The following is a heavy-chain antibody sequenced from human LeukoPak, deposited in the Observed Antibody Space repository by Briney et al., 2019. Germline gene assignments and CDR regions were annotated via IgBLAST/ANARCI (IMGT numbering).Heavy chain of an antibody. D-gene: IGHD3-22*01. CDR3: ARSLDSSGYYYVGNYYFDY. CDR2: IYHSGST. Sequence: SETLSLTCTVSGYSISIGYYWGWIRQPPGKGLEWIGNIYHSGSTYYNPSLKSRVTISVDTSKNQFSLKLSSVTAADTAVYYCARSLDSSGYYYVGNYYFDYWGQGTLVTVSS. V-gene: IGHV4-38-2*02. CDR1: GYSISIGYY. J-gene: IGHJ4*02.